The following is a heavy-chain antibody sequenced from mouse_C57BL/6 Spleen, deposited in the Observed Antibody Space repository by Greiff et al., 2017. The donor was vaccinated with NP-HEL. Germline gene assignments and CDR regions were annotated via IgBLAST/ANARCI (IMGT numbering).Heavy chain of an antibody. CDR1: GFTFSDYY. CDR2: ISNGGGST. D-gene: IGHD2-1*01. Sequence: EVNLVESGGGLVQPGGSLKLSCAASGFTFSDYYMYWVRQTPEKRLEWVAYISNGGGSTYYPDTVKGRFTISRDNAKNTLYLQMSRLKSEDTAMYYCARGSTMAPWFAYWGQGTLVTVSA. J-gene: IGHJ3*01. CDR3: ARGSTMAPWFAY. V-gene: IGHV5-12*01.